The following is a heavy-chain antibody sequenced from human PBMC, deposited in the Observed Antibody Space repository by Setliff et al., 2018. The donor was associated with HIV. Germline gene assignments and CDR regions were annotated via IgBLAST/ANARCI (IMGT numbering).Heavy chain of an antibody. CDR2: IKQDGSVK. V-gene: IGHV3-7*01. CDR1: GFTFSNNW. J-gene: IGHJ6*02. D-gene: IGHD6-13*01. CDR3: ARDLYSSSWYPAYYYYYGMDV. Sequence: PGGSLRLSCAASGFTFSNNWMAWVRLAPGKGLEWVANIKQDGSVKHYVDSVRGRFTISRDNDKNSVHLQMNSLRAEDTAVYYCARDLYSSSWYPAYYYYYGMDVWGQGTTVTVSS.